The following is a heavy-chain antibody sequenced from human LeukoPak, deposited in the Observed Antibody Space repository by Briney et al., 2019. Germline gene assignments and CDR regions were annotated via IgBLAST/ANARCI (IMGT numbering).Heavy chain of an antibody. J-gene: IGHJ4*02. CDR3: ARKTLRDFDY. CDR1: GGSISSSSYY. Sequence: SETLSLICTVSGGSISSSSYYWGWIRQPPGKGLEWIGSIYYSGSTYYNPSLKSRVTISVDTSKNQFSLKLSSVTAADTAVYYCARKTLRDFDYWGQGTLVTVSS. V-gene: IGHV4-39*01. CDR2: IYYSGST.